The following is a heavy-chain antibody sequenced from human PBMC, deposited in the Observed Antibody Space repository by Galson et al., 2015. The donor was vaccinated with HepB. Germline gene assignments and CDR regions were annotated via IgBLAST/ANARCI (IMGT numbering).Heavy chain of an antibody. Sequence: SLRLSCAASGFTFSSYAMSWVRQAPGKGLEWVSAISGSGGSTYYADSVKGRFTISRDNSKNTLYLQMNSLRAEDTAVYYCAKDGYYDFWSGYVFSRDIGNDAFDIWGQGTMVTVSS. D-gene: IGHD3-3*01. CDR2: ISGSGGST. CDR3: AKDGYYDFWSGYVFSRDIGNDAFDI. V-gene: IGHV3-23*01. CDR1: GFTFSSYA. J-gene: IGHJ3*02.